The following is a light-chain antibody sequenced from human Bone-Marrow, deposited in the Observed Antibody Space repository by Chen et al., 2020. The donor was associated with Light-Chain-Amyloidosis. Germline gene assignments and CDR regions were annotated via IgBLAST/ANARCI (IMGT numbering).Light chain of an antibody. CDR2: RDT. CDR1: DLPTKY. V-gene: IGLV3-25*03. Sequence: SYELTQPPSVSVSPRQTARITCSGDDLPTKYAYWYQQKPGQAPVLVIHRDTELPSGISERFSGSSSGTTATLTISGVQAEDEADYHCQSADSSGTYEVIFGGGTKLTVL. J-gene: IGLJ2*01. CDR3: QSADSSGTYEVI.